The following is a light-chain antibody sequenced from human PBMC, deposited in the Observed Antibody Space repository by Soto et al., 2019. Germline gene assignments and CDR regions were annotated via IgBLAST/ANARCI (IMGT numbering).Light chain of an antibody. V-gene: IGLV2-14*01. CDR3: ASYAGTKLFV. CDR2: EVN. J-gene: IGLJ1*01. Sequence: QSVLTQPASVSGSPGQSISFSCAGSNSDVGSSVYVSWYRQHPGKAPQLIIYEVNKRPSGVSNRFSGTKSGNTASLTISGLQPDDEADYYCASYAGTKLFVFGSGNKATXL. CDR1: NSDVGSSVY.